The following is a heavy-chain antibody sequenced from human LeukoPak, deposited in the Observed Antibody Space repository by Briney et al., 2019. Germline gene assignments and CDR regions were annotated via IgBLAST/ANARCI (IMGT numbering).Heavy chain of an antibody. V-gene: IGHV3-7*01. CDR2: IKGDGSEK. Sequence: GGSLRLSCGASGFTFSSFWMSWVRQAPGKGLEWVANIKGDGSEKHYVGSVKGRFTISRDNAKNSLYLQMNSLRAEDTAVYYCARDHRWGFDYWGRGTLVTVSS. CDR3: ARDHRWGFDY. D-gene: IGHD7-27*01. J-gene: IGHJ4*02. CDR1: GFTFSSFW.